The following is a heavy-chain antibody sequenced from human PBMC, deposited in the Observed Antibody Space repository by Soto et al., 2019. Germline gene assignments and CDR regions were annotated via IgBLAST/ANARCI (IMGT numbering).Heavy chain of an antibody. V-gene: IGHV3-15*01. CDR1: GFTFSSYA. CDR3: TTGSTTNY. J-gene: IGHJ4*02. Sequence: EVQLLESGGGLVQPGGSLRLSCAASGFTFSSYAMSWVRQAPGKGLEWVGRIKSKTDGGTTDYAAPVKGRFTISRDDSKITLYVQMNSLETEDTAVYYCTTGSTTNYWGQGTLVTVSS. CDR2: IKSKTDGGTT. D-gene: IGHD1-7*01.